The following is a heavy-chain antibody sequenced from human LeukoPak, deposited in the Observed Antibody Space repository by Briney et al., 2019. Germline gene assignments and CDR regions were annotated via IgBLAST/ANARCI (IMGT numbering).Heavy chain of an antibody. D-gene: IGHD1/OR15-1a*01. CDR2: IYTSGST. CDR3: ARDPVVFGNNDAFDI. V-gene: IGHV4-4*07. CDR1: GVSISSYY. Sequence: PSETLSLTCTVSGVSISSYYWSWIRQPAGKGLEWIGRIYTSGSTNYNPSLKSRVTMSVDTSKNQFSLKLSSVTAADTAVYYCARDPVVFGNNDAFDIWGQGTMVTVSS. J-gene: IGHJ3*02.